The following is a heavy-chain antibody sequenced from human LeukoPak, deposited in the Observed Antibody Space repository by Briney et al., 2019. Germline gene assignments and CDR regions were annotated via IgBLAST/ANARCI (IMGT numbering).Heavy chain of an antibody. CDR1: GGSFSGYY. V-gene: IGHV4-34*01. CDR2: INHSGST. J-gene: IGHJ4*02. D-gene: IGHD2-21*02. CDR3: ASFLRGDLGRFDY. Sequence: PSETLSLTCAVYGGSFSGYYWSWIRQPPGKGLEWIGEINHSGSTNYNPSLKSRVTISVDTSKNQFSLKLSSVTAADTAVYYCASFLRGDLGRFDYWGQGTLVTVFS.